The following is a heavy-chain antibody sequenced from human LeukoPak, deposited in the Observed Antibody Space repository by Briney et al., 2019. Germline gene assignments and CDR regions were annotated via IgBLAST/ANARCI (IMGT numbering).Heavy chain of an antibody. CDR1: GVSISSGSYY. Sequence: SETLSLTCTGSGVSISSGSYYWSWIRQPAGKGLEWIGRIYTSGSANYNPSLKSRVTISVDTSKNQFSLKLSSVTAADTAVYYCARDYYYYDSSGYSAWGQGTLVTVSS. CDR2: IYTSGSA. J-gene: IGHJ4*02. CDR3: ARDYYYYDSSGYSA. V-gene: IGHV4-61*02. D-gene: IGHD3-22*01.